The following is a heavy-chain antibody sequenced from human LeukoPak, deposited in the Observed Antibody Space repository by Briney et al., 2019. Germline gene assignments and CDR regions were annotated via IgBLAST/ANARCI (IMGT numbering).Heavy chain of an antibody. CDR1: GGSISSSSYY. J-gene: IGHJ6*03. CDR3: ARITGFYYYYMDV. Sequence: SETLSLTCTVSGGSISSSSYYWGWIRQPPGKGLEWIGSIYYSGSTYYNPSLKSRVTIPVDTSKDQFSLKLSSVTAADTAVYYCARITGFYYYYMDVWGKGTTVTVSS. V-gene: IGHV4-39*01. CDR2: IYYSGST. D-gene: IGHD1-20*01.